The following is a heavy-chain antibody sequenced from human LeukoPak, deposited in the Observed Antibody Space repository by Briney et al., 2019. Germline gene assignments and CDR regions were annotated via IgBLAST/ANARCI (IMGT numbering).Heavy chain of an antibody. D-gene: IGHD1-26*01. V-gene: IGHV4-4*07. CDR3: ARESNRGATMRYYYYMDV. Sequence: KPSETLSLTCTVSGGSISSYYWSWIRQPAGKGLEWIGRIYTSGSTNYNPSLKSRVTMSVDTSKNQFSLKLSSVTAADTAVYYCARESNRGATMRYYYYMDVWGKGTTVTVSS. CDR1: GGSISSYY. J-gene: IGHJ6*03. CDR2: IYTSGST.